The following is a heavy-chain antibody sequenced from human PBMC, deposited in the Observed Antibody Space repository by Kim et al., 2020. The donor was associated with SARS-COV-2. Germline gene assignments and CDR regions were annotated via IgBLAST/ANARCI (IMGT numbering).Heavy chain of an antibody. D-gene: IGHD4-17*01. CDR3: VSGTPGDLEDWFDP. CDR2: ISSSGSTI. Sequence: GGSLRLSCAASGFTFSSYEMNWVRQAPGKGLEWVSYISSSGSTIYYADSVKGRFTISRDNAKNSLYLQMNSLRAEDTAVYYCVSGTPGDLEDWFDPWGQGTLVTVSS. V-gene: IGHV3-48*03. J-gene: IGHJ5*02. CDR1: GFTFSSYE.